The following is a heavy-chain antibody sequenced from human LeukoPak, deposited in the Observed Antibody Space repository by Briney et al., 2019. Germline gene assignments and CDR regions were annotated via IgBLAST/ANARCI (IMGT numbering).Heavy chain of an antibody. CDR1: GFTFSNYA. J-gene: IGHJ4*02. CDR2: ISNSGGTT. D-gene: IGHD3-22*01. CDR3: ARAQTYYYDSSGYYFDY. Sequence: GGSLRLSCAASGFTFSNYALNWVRQAPGKGLEWVSGISNSGGTTYYADSVKGRFTISRDNSKNTLYLQMNSLRAEDTAVYYCARAQTYYYDSSGYYFDYWGQGTLVTVSS. V-gene: IGHV3-23*01.